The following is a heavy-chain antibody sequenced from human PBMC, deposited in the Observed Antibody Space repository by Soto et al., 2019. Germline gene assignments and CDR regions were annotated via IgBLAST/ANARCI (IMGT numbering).Heavy chain of an antibody. J-gene: IGHJ4*02. CDR3: AHRSSGWKYFDY. Sequence: QITLKESGPTLVKPTQNLTLTCTFSGFSLSTSGVGVGWIRQPPGKALEWLALIYWDDDKRYSPSLKSRLTITKDTSKNQVVLTMTHLDPEDTDTYYCAHRSSGWKYFDYWGQGTLVTVSS. CDR2: IYWDDDK. D-gene: IGHD6-19*01. V-gene: IGHV2-5*02. CDR1: GFSLSTSGVG.